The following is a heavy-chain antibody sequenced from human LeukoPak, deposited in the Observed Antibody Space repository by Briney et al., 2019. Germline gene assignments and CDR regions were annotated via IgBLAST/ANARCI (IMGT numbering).Heavy chain of an antibody. CDR1: GGSISSSSYY. CDR3: ARRGIAAAGTVAFDI. V-gene: IGHV4-39*01. D-gene: IGHD6-13*01. J-gene: IGHJ3*02. Sequence: SETLSPTCTVSGGSISSSSYYWGWIRQPPGKGLEWIGSIYYSGSTYYNPSLKSRVTISVDTSKNQFSLKLSSVTAADTAVYYCARRGIAAAGTVAFDIWGQGTMVTVSS. CDR2: IYYSGST.